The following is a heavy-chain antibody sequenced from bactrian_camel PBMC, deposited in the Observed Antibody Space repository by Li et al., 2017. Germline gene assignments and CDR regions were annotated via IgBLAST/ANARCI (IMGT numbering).Heavy chain of an antibody. D-gene: IGHD3*01. V-gene: IGHV3S53*01. CDR3: ATGTFMDDGPLNNCGY. J-gene: IGHJ4*01. CDR2: ISKDGTS. CDR1: GTTYQIYC. Sequence: HVQLVESGGGSVQPGGSLRLSCAASGTTYQIYCSGWFRQAPGKEREGVASISKDGTSRYADSVKGRFAISQDTANKTLYLQMNSLKAEDTALYYCATGTFMDDGPLNNCGYWGQGTQVTVS.